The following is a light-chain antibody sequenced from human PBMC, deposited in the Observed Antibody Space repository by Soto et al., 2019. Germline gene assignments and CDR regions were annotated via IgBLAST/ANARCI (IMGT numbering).Light chain of an antibody. CDR2: DVC. CDR3: SSYTSSSTYV. V-gene: IGLV2-14*03. Sequence: QSVLTQPASVSGSPGQSITISCTGTSSDVGGYNYVSWYQHHPGKAPKLMIYDVCNRPSGVSNRFSGSKSGNTASLTISGLQAEDEADYYCSSYTSSSTYVFGTGTRSPS. CDR1: SSDVGGYNY. J-gene: IGLJ1*01.